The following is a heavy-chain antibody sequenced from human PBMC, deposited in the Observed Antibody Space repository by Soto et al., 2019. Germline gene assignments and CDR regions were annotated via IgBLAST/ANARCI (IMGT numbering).Heavy chain of an antibody. D-gene: IGHD6-6*01. V-gene: IGHV3-7*05. Sequence: GGSLRLSCAASGLTFNNYWMSWVRQAPGKGLEWVANIRPDGNEQHYVDSVKGRFIFSRDNAKSSLSLQMNNLRVEDTAVYYCARVLSLGIVFEYSSSYYYGMDVWGQGTTVTVSS. CDR2: IRPDGNEQ. CDR3: ARVLSLGIVFEYSSSYYYGMDV. J-gene: IGHJ6*02. CDR1: GLTFNNYW.